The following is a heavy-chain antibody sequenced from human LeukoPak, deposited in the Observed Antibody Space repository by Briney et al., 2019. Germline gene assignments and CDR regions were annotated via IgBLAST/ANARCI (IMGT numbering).Heavy chain of an antibody. J-gene: IGHJ4*02. V-gene: IGHV3-48*01. Sequence: GGSLRLSCAASGFTFSRYTMNWVRQTPGEGLEWVSYISSSSTIYYADSVKGRFTISRDNAKNSLYLQMNSLRAEDTAVYYCARDSSGSLNFDYWGQGTLVTVSS. D-gene: IGHD1-26*01. CDR2: ISSSSTI. CDR3: ARDSSGSLNFDY. CDR1: GFTFSRYT.